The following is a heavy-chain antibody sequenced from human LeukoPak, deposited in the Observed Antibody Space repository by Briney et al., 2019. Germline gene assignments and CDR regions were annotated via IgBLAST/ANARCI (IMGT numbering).Heavy chain of an antibody. CDR2: IYYSGGT. J-gene: IGHJ4*02. D-gene: IGHD2-2*01. Sequence: KPSENPSPNPTVSGGSISSYYWSWIRQPPGKGLGWIGDIYYSGGTNYNPSLKSRVTISVDTSKNQFSLKLSSVTAADTAVYYCARAGYCSSTSCYAGYFDYWGQGTLVTVSS. CDR1: GGSISSYY. CDR3: ARAGYCSSTSCYAGYFDY. V-gene: IGHV4-59*01.